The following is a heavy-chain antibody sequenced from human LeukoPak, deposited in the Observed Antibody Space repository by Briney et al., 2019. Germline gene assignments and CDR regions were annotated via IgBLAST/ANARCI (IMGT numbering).Heavy chain of an antibody. Sequence: GGSVRLSCAASGYTFDDYTMHWVRQAPGKGLEWVSLISWDGGSTYYADSVKGRFTISRDNSKNSLYLQMNSLRTEDTALYYCAKDEHDAFDIWGQGTMVTVSS. V-gene: IGHV3-43*01. CDR3: AKDEHDAFDI. J-gene: IGHJ3*02. CDR2: ISWDGGST. CDR1: GYTFDDYT.